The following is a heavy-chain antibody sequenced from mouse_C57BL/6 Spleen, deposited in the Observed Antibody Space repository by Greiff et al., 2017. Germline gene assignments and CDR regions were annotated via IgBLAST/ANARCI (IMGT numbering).Heavy chain of an antibody. CDR2: IYPRDGST. D-gene: IGHD2-3*01. V-gene: IGHV1-78*01. CDR1: GYTFTDHT. CDR3: ARWDDGLPGLDY. Sequence: QVQLQQSDAELVKPGASVKISCKVSGYTFTDHTIHWMKQRPEQGLEWIGYIYPRDGSTKYNEKFKGKATLTADKSSSTAYMQLNSRTSEDSAVYFGARWDDGLPGLDYWGQGTTLTVSS. J-gene: IGHJ2*01.